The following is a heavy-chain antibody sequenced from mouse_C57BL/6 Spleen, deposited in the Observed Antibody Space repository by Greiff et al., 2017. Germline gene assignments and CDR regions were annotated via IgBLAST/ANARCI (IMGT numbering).Heavy chain of an antibody. CDR3: ARFYDYGGYAMDY. J-gene: IGHJ4*01. D-gene: IGHD2-4*01. V-gene: IGHV1-26*01. CDR2: INPNNGGT. Sequence: VQLQQSGPELVKPGASVKISCKASGYTFTDYYMNWVKQSHGKSLEWIGDINPNNGGTSYNQKFKGKATLTVDKSSSTAYMELRSLTSEDSAVYYCARFYDYGGYAMDYWGQGTSVTVSS. CDR1: GYTFTDYY.